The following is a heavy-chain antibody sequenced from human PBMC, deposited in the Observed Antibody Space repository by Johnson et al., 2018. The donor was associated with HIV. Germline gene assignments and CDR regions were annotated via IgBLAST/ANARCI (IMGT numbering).Heavy chain of an antibody. CDR3: AREREDYGLDI. J-gene: IGHJ3*02. CDR2: IGSAGDT. D-gene: IGHD4/OR15-4a*01. CDR1: AFTFSRFD. Sequence: VQLVESGGGLVQPGGYLRLSCAASAFTFSRFDMHWVRQAAGTRLEWVSVIGSAGDTYNPGSVKGRFTISRDNANNSLYLQMNSLRAGDTDVYYCAREREDYGLDIWGQGTMVTVSS. V-gene: IGHV3-13*01.